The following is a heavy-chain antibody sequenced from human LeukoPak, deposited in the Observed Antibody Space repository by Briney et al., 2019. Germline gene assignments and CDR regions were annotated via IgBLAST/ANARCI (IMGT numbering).Heavy chain of an antibody. CDR2: IYHSGST. CDR3: ARGKYCTNGVCKFDY. CDR1: GYSISSGYY. J-gene: IGHJ4*02. V-gene: IGHV4-38-2*02. D-gene: IGHD2-8*01. Sequence: PSETLSLTCTVSGYSISSGYYWGWIRQPPGKGLEWIGSIYHSGSTNYNPSLKSRVTISVDTSKNQFSLKLSSVTAADTAVYYCARGKYCTNGVCKFDYWGQGTLVTVSS.